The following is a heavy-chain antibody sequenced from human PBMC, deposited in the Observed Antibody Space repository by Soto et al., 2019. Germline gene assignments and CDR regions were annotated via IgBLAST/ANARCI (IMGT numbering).Heavy chain of an antibody. Sequence: QVQLVESGGGVVQPGRSLRLSCAASGFTFSTYDMHWVRQAPGKGLEWVALISSDGNNTYYANSVKGRFTISRHNSKKTLYLQMNSLRVEDTAVYYCAKDGCRPTSCSTLYYYYDMYFWGQGTTVTV. J-gene: IGHJ6*02. CDR2: ISSDGNNT. D-gene: IGHD2-2*01. V-gene: IGHV3-30*18. CDR1: GFTFSTYD. CDR3: AKDGCRPTSCSTLYYYYDMYF.